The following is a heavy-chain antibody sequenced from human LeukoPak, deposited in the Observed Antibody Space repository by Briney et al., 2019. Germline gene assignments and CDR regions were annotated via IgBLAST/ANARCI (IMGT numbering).Heavy chain of an antibody. J-gene: IGHJ4*02. Sequence: GESLKISCKGSGYSFTSYWIGWVRQMPGKGLEWMGIIYPGDSDTRYSPSFQGQVTISADKSIRNAYLQWSSLKASGTAMYYCARGSSGYSYGFDYWGQGTLVTVSS. D-gene: IGHD5-18*01. CDR2: IYPGDSDT. CDR1: GYSFTSYW. CDR3: ARGSSGYSYGFDY. V-gene: IGHV5-51*01.